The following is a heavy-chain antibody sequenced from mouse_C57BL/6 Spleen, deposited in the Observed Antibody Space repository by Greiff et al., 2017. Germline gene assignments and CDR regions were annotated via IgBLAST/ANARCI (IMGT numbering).Heavy chain of an antibody. CDR3: ARGESNWEYFDY. CDR2: IYPGSGST. CDR1: GYTFTSYW. J-gene: IGHJ2*01. V-gene: IGHV1-55*01. D-gene: IGHD4-1*01. Sequence: QVQLKQPGAELVKPGASVKMSCKASGYTFTSYWITWVKQRPGQGLEWIGDIYPGSGSTNYNEKFKSKATLTVDTSSSTAYMQLSSLTSEDSAVYYCARGESNWEYFDYWGQGTTLTVSS.